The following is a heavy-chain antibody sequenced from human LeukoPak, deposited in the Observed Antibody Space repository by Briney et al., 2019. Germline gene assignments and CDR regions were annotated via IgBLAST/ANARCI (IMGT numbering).Heavy chain of an antibody. CDR1: GYTFTGYY. CDR3: GTLLSNGPFDY. Sequence: ASVKVSCKASGYTFTGYYMHWVRQAPGQGLEWMGYIYPNSGASKYAQKFQGRVTMTRGTSISTAYMELSGLRSDDTAVYYCGTLLSNGPFDYWGRGSLVTVSS. V-gene: IGHV1-2*02. J-gene: IGHJ4*02. CDR2: IYPNSGAS.